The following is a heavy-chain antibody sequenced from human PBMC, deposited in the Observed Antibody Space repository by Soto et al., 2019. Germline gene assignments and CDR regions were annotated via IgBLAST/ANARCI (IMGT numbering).Heavy chain of an antibody. V-gene: IGHV4-59*01. CDR1: GGSISSYY. CDR2: IYYSGST. Sequence: TLSLTCTVSGGSISSYYWSWIRQPPGRGLEWIGYIYYSGSTYYNPSLRSRVTISLDTSKNQFSLKLSSVTAADTAVYYCARGFYDSTGYYDSWGQGTLVTVSS. D-gene: IGHD3-22*01. J-gene: IGHJ4*02. CDR3: ARGFYDSTGYYDS.